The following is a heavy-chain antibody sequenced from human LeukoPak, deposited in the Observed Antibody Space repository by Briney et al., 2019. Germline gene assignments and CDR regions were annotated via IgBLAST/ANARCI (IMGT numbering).Heavy chain of an antibody. J-gene: IGHJ4*02. CDR2: ISSSSSYI. CDR1: GFTFSSYS. D-gene: IGHD2-2*01. CDR3: ARVRRYCSSTSCYTLDY. Sequence: GSLRLSCAASGFTFSSYSMHWVRQAPGKGLEWVSSISSSSSYIYYADSVKGRFTISRDNAKNSLYLQMNSLRAEDTAVYYCARVRRYCSSTSCYTLDYWGQGTLVTVSS. V-gene: IGHV3-21*01.